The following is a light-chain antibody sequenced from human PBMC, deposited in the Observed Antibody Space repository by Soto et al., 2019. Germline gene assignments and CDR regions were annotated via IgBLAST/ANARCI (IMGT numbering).Light chain of an antibody. CDR3: QSYDISLSGSGAL. Sequence: QSVLTQPPSVSGAPGQRVTISCTGSSSNIGAGYDVHWYQQLPGTAPKLLIYGNSNRPSGVPDRFSGSKSGTSASRAITGLQAEDEADDYCQSYDISLSGSGALFGGGTKLAVL. J-gene: IGLJ2*01. V-gene: IGLV1-40*01. CDR1: SSNIGAGYD. CDR2: GNS.